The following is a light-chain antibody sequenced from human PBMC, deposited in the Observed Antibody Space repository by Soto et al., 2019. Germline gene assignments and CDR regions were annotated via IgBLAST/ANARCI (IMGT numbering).Light chain of an antibody. CDR1: QRVSSY. Sequence: EIVLTQSPATLSLSPGERATLSCRASQRVSSYLALYQQKPGQAPRLLIYDASNRATGVPARFSGSGSGTDFPLTISSLEPEDFAVYYCQQRSNWPPITFGQGTRLEIK. V-gene: IGKV3-11*01. J-gene: IGKJ5*01. CDR3: QQRSNWPPIT. CDR2: DAS.